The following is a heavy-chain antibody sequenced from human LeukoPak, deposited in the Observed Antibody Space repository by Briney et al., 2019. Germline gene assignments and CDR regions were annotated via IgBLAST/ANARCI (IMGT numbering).Heavy chain of an antibody. CDR3: AKDRWYDGESGYFDH. CDR2: LSGSGADT. V-gene: IGHV3-23*01. Sequence: GGSLRLSCEASGFTFKNYAMSWVRQAPGKGLEWVSGLSGSGADTFYADSVKGRFTISRDNSNNTLYLRLNSLRAEDTAIYFCAKDRWYDGESGYFDHWGRGTLVSVSS. D-gene: IGHD3-10*01. J-gene: IGHJ4*02. CDR1: GFTFKNYA.